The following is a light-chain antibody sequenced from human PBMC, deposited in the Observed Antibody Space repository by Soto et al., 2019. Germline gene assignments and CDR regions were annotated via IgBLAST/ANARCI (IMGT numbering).Light chain of an antibody. CDR1: SSDVGGYNY. Sequence: QSVLTQPASVSGSPGQSITISCTGTSSDVGGYNYVSWYQQHPGKAPKLIVYEVSNRPTGVSNRFSVSKSGHTASLTISGLQSEDEADDFCTSYTRSSTLNVFGTGTKVTVL. J-gene: IGLJ1*01. V-gene: IGLV2-14*01. CDR3: TSYTRSSTLNV. CDR2: EVS.